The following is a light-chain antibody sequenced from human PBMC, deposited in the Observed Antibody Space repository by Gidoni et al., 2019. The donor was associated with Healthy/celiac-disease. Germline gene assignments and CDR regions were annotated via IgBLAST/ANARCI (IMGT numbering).Light chain of an antibody. V-gene: IGLV1-44*01. CDR1: SSNIGSNT. CDR2: SNN. Sequence: QSVLPPPPSPSGTPGQRVTISCSGSSSNIGSNTVNWYQQPPGTAPKLLIYSNNQRPSGVPDRCSGSKSGTSASLAISGLQSEDEADYYCAAWDDSLNGWVFGGGTKLTVL. J-gene: IGLJ3*02. CDR3: AAWDDSLNGWV.